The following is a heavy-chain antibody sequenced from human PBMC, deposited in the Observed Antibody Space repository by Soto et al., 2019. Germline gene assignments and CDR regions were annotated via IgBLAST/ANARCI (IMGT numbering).Heavy chain of an antibody. CDR2: IKSKTDGGTT. CDR3: TTGLRKDYYYGMDV. CDR1: GFTFSNAW. V-gene: IGHV3-15*01. J-gene: IGHJ6*02. Sequence: PGGSLRLSCAASGFTFSNAWMSWVRQAQGKGLEWVGRIKSKTDGGTTDYAAPVKGRFTISRDDSKNTLYLQMNSLKTEDTAVYYCTTGLRKDYYYGMDVWGQGTTVTVSS.